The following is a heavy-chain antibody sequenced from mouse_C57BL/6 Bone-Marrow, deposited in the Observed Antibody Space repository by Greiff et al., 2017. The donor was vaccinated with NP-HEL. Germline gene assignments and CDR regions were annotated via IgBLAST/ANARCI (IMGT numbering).Heavy chain of an antibody. CDR3: ASGGYYGSRGY. Sequence: EVQLQQSGPVLVKPGASVKMSCKASGYTFTDYYMNWVKQSHGKSLEWIGVINPYNGGTSYNQKFKGKATLTVDKSSSTAYMELNSLTSEDSAVYYCASGGYYGSRGYWGQGTTLTVSS. D-gene: IGHD1-1*01. V-gene: IGHV1-19*01. CDR1: GYTFTDYY. J-gene: IGHJ2*01. CDR2: INPYNGGT.